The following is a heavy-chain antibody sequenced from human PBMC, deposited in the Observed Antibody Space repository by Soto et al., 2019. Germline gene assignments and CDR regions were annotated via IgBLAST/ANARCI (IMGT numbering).Heavy chain of an antibody. Sequence: QVQLVESGGGVVQPGRSLRLSCAASGFTFSSYAMHWVRQAPGKGLEWVAVISYDGSNKYYADSVKGRFTISRDNSKNTLYLQMNSLRAEDTAVYYCARAWTWMTHFDYWGQGTLVTVSS. CDR2: ISYDGSNK. CDR1: GFTFSSYA. J-gene: IGHJ4*02. D-gene: IGHD2-2*03. V-gene: IGHV3-30-3*01. CDR3: ARAWTWMTHFDY.